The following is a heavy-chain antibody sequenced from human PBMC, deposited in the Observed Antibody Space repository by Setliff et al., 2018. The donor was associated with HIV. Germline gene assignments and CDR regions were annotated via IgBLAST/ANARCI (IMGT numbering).Heavy chain of an antibody. Sequence: GGSLRLSCAASGFTFSSYSMNWVRQAPGKGLEWVSSISSSSSYIYYADSVKGRFTISRDNAKNSLYLQMNSLRAEDTAVYYCARDRPRGGGSLDAFDTWGQGTMVTVSS. CDR1: GFTFSSYS. D-gene: IGHD1-26*01. CDR2: ISSSSSYI. V-gene: IGHV3-21*01. J-gene: IGHJ3*02. CDR3: ARDRPRGGGSLDAFDT.